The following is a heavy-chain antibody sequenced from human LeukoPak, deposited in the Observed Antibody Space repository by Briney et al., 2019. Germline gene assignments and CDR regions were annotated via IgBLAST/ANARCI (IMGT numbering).Heavy chain of an antibody. CDR3: ARDRGLDYGDYYYYGMDV. CDR2: ISYDGSNK. CDR1: GFTFGDYA. J-gene: IGHJ6*02. Sequence: GGSLRLSCTASGFTFGDYAMHWVRQAPGKGLEWVAVISYDGSNKYYADSVKGRFTISRDNSKNTLYLQMNSLRAEDTAVYYCARDRGLDYGDYYYYGMDVWGQGTTVTVSS. V-gene: IGHV3-30-3*01. D-gene: IGHD4-17*01.